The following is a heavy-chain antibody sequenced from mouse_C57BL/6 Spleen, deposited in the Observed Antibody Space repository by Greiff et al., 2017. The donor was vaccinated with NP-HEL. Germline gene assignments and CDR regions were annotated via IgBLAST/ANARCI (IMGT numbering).Heavy chain of an antibody. CDR3: TREAYYPYYAMDY. D-gene: IGHD1-1*01. CDR1: GYTFTDYE. J-gene: IGHJ4*01. CDR2: IDPETGGT. V-gene: IGHV1-15*01. Sequence: QVQLKQSGAELVRPGASVTLSCKASGYTFTDYEMHWVKQTPVHGLEWIGAIDPETGGTAYNQKFKGKAILTADKSSSTAYMELRSLTSEDSAVYYCTREAYYPYYAMDYWGQGTSVTVSS.